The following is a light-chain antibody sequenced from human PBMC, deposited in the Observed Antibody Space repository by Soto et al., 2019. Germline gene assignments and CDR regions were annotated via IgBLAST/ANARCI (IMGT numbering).Light chain of an antibody. J-gene: IGLJ1*01. V-gene: IGLV2-11*01. CDR2: DVS. Sequence: QSVLTQPRSVAGSPGQSVIISCTGTSSDVGGYNYVSWYQQHPGKATKLMIYDVSKRPSGVPDRFSGSKSGNTASLTISGLQAEDDADYYCCSYAGSYPFVFGTGTKLTVL. CDR1: SSDVGGYNY. CDR3: CSYAGSYPFV.